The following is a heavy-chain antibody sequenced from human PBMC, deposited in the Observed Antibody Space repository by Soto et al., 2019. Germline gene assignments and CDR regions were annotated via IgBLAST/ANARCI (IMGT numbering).Heavy chain of an antibody. J-gene: IGHJ4*02. D-gene: IGHD2-15*01. CDR1: GGTFSSYA. V-gene: IGHV1-69*01. Sequence: QVQLVQSGAEVKKPGSSVKVSCKASGGTFSSYAISWVRQAPGQGLEWMGGIIPIFGTANYAQKFQGRVTINTAEYTSTAYVELSSLRSEDTAVYYYARHLLGYTSSSLGYCSGGSCNLYYWGQGTLFTVSS. CDR3: ARHLLGYTSSSLGYCSGGSCNLYY. CDR2: IIPIFGTA.